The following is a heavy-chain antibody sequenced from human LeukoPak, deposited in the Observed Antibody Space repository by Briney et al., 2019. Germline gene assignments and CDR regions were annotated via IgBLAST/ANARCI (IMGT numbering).Heavy chain of an antibody. J-gene: IGHJ4*02. CDR3: AREDFYDSGSNDY. D-gene: IGHD3-22*01. CDR1: GYTFTSYG. Sequence: ASVKVSCKASGYTFTSYGISWVRQAPGQGLEWMGWISAYNGNTNYAQKFQGRVTITRNTSISTAYMELSSLRSEDTAVYYCAREDFYDSGSNDYWGQGTLVTVSS. V-gene: IGHV1-18*01. CDR2: ISAYNGNT.